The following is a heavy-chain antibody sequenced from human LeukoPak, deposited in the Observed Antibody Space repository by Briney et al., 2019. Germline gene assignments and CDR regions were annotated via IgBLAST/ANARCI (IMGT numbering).Heavy chain of an antibody. V-gene: IGHV1-2*02. D-gene: IGHD3-3*01. Sequence: ASVKVSCKASGGTFSSYAISWVRQAPGQGLEWMGWINPNSGGTNYAQKFQGRVTMTRDTSISTAYMELSRLRSDDTAVYYCARGGYDFWSGYSDAFDIWGQGTMVTVSS. CDR2: INPNSGGT. J-gene: IGHJ3*02. CDR1: GGTFSSYA. CDR3: ARGGYDFWSGYSDAFDI.